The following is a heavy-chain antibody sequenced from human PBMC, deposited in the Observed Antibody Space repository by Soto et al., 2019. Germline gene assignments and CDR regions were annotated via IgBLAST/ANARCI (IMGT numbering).Heavy chain of an antibody. J-gene: IGHJ4*02. CDR1: GFTFSSYA. D-gene: IGHD4-4*01. CDR3: ARGDNTVTTY. CDR2: ISYDGSNK. Sequence: ESGGGVVQPGRSLRLSCAASGFTFSSYAMHWVRQAPGKGLEWVAVISYDGSNKYYADSVKGRFTISRDNSKNTLYLQMNSLRAEDTAVYYCARGDNTVTTYWGQGTLVTVSS. V-gene: IGHV3-30-3*01.